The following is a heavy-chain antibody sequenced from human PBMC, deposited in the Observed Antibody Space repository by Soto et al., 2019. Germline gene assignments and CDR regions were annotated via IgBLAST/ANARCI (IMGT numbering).Heavy chain of an antibody. CDR1: GFTFSSYG. CDR3: ARGALSGGSYYNWFDH. CDR2: IWYDGSNK. V-gene: IGHV3-33*01. D-gene: IGHD1-26*01. J-gene: IGHJ5*02. Sequence: PXGSLRLSCSAAGFTFSSYGMHWVRQAPGKGLEWVAVIWYDGSNKYYADSVKGRFTISRDNSKNTLYLQMNSLRAEDTAVYYCARGALSGGSYYNWFDHWGQGTLVTVSS.